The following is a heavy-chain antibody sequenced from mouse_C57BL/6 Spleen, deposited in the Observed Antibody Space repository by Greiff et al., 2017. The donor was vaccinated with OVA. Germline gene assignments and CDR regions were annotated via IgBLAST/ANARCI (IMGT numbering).Heavy chain of an antibody. Sequence: VKLMESGAELVRPGTSVKVSCKASGYAFTNYLIEWVKQRPGQGLEWIGVINPGRGGTNYHEKFKGKATLTADKSSSTAYMQLSSLTSEDSAVYFCARSITTVVAGDYWGQGTTLTVSS. CDR2: INPGRGGT. CDR1: GYAFTNYL. CDR3: ARSITTVVAGDY. D-gene: IGHD1-1*01. V-gene: IGHV1-54*01. J-gene: IGHJ2*01.